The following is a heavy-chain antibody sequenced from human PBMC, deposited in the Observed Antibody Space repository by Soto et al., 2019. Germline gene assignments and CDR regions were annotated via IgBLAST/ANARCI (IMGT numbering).Heavy chain of an antibody. J-gene: IGHJ5*02. CDR1: GFTFSTYG. V-gene: IGHV3-33*01. CDR3: ARDLTGSQGWFDP. CDR2: IWYDGGIE. Sequence: GGSLRLSWAASGFTFSTYGIHWVRQAPGTGLQWLAVIWYDGGIEYYSDSVKGRFTISGDNSKNTLYLQMNSLRVEDTAVYYCARDLTGSQGWFDPWGQGTLVTVSS. D-gene: IGHD1-20*01.